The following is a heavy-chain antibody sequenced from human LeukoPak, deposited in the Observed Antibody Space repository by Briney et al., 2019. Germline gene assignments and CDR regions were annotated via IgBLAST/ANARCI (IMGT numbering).Heavy chain of an antibody. CDR3: AREQRSASGTFGGVIGLLDY. V-gene: IGHV1-69*04. D-gene: IGHD3-16*02. CDR2: IIPILGIA. CDR1: GGTFSSYT. J-gene: IGHJ4*02. Sequence: SVKVSCKASGGTFSSYTISWVRRAPGQGLEWMGRIIPILGIANYAQKFQGRVTITADKSTSTAYMELSSLRSEDTAVYYCAREQRSASGTFGGVIGLLDYWGQGTLVTVSS.